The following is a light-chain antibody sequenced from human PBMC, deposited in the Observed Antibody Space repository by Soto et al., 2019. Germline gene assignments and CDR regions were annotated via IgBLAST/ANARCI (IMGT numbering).Light chain of an antibody. V-gene: IGKV3-15*01. CDR2: GPS. Sequence: EIVMTQSPVTLSVSPGERATLSCRASQSVGTNLAWYQQKPGQPPGLLISGPSTRATGIPDRFSGSGSGTEFTLTISSLQSEDFAIYYCQQYDDWPQLTFGGGTKLEIK. J-gene: IGKJ4*01. CDR1: QSVGTN. CDR3: QQYDDWPQLT.